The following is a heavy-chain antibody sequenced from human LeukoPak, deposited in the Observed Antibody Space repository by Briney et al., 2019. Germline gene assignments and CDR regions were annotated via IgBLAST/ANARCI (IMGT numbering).Heavy chain of an antibody. V-gene: IGHV4-34*01. J-gene: IGHJ5*02. CDR2: INHSGST. Sequence: SETLSLTCAVYGGSFSGYYWSWIRQPPGRGLEWIGEINHSGSTNYNPSLKSRVTISVDTSKNQFSLKLSSVTAADTAVYYCARAQDCSSTSCYTGGSWFDPWAREPWSPSPQ. D-gene: IGHD2-2*02. CDR1: GGSFSGYY. CDR3: ARAQDCSSTSCYTGGSWFDP.